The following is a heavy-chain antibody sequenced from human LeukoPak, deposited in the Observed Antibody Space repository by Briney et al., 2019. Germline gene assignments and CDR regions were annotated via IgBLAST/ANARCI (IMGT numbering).Heavy chain of an antibody. J-gene: IGHJ3*02. CDR2: ISGSGGTT. Sequence: PGGSLRLSCAASGFTFSSYAMSWVRQAPGKGLEWVSVISGSGGTTYYADSVQGRFTISRDNSKNTLYLQMNSLRAEDTAVYYCAKSLTSSATRWAFDIWGQGTMVTVSS. D-gene: IGHD6-25*01. CDR3: AKSLTSSATRWAFDI. V-gene: IGHV3-23*01. CDR1: GFTFSSYA.